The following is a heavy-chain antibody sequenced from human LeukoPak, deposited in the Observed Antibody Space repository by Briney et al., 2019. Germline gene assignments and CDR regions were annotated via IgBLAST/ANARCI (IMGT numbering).Heavy chain of an antibody. CDR3: AKDQGLWFLAVHHDY. V-gene: IGHV3-30*18. J-gene: IGHJ4*02. Sequence: GGSLRLSCAASGFTFSSYGMHWVRQAPGKGLEWVAVISYDGSNKYYADSVKGRFTISRDNSKNTLYLQMNSLRAEDTAVYYCAKDQGLWFLAVHHDYWGQGTLVTVSS. D-gene: IGHD3-10*01. CDR2: ISYDGSNK. CDR1: GFTFSSYG.